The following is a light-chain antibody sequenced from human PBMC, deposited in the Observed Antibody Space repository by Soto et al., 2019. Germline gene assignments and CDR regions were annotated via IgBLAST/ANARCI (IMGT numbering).Light chain of an antibody. V-gene: IGKV1-5*01. Sequence: DIQMPQSPSSLSASVGDRVTITCRASQSIISYLNWYQQKPGKAPQALIYDASSLKSGVPSRFSGNGSGTEFTLTISSLQPDDFATYYCQQYNTYSTFGQGTRLRL. CDR2: DAS. CDR3: QQYNTYST. J-gene: IGKJ5*01. CDR1: QSIISY.